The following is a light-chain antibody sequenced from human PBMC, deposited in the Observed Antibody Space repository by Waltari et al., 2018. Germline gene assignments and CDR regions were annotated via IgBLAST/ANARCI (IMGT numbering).Light chain of an antibody. CDR1: SSNIGAGYD. Sequence: QSVLTQPPSVSGAPGQRVTISCTGSSSNIGAGYDVHWYQQPPGTTPKLHIYPSSNLPSGGSDRFSGSKSGTSASLAITGLQAEDEADYYCQSYDNSLSGIFGGGTKLTVL. CDR3: QSYDNSLSGI. J-gene: IGLJ2*01. CDR2: PSS. V-gene: IGLV1-40*01.